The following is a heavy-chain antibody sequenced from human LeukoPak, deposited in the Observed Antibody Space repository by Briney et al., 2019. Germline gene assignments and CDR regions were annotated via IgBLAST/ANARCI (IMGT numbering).Heavy chain of an antibody. D-gene: IGHD6-13*01. CDR3: VRHRAAAGPKNVDY. J-gene: IGHJ4*02. CDR2: IFYSGST. V-gene: IGHV4-39*01. Sequence: SETLSLTCTVSHGPIITGVYYWGWMRPPPGKGLEWIGSIFYSGSTYYNSSLKSRVTISVATSKNQFSLYLTSVTAADTAVYYCVRHRAAAGPKNVDYWGQGMLVTVSS. CDR1: HGPIITGVYY.